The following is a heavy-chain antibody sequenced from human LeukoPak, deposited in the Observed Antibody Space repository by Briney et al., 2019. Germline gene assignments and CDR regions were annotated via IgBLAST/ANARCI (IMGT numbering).Heavy chain of an antibody. CDR3: ANRVDYGDYYGMDV. Sequence: ASVKVSCKVSGYTFTNYGITWVRQAPGQGLEWMGWISVYNGNTKYAQKFQGRVTMTTDTSTSTAYMELRSLRSDDTAVYYCANRVDYGDYYGMDVWGQGTTVTVSS. CDR1: GYTFTNYG. CDR2: ISVYNGNT. J-gene: IGHJ6*02. D-gene: IGHD4-17*01. V-gene: IGHV1-18*01.